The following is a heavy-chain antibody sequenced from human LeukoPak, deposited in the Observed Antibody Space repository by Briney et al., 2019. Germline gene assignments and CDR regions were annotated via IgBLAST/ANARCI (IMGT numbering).Heavy chain of an antibody. CDR3: APSGTYRSSDYYFDY. CDR2: INPDSGGT. CDR1: GYTFTGYY. V-gene: IGHV1-2*02. Sequence: ASVKVSCKASGYTFTGYYIHWVRQAPGQGLEWMGYINPDSGGTNYAQRFRGRVTMTRDTSISTAYMELSSLKSDDTAVYYCAPSGTYRSSDYYFDYWGQGTLVTVSS. J-gene: IGHJ4*02. D-gene: IGHD1-26*01.